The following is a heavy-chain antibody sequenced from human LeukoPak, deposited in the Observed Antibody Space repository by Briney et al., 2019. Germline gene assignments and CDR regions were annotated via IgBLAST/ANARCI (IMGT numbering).Heavy chain of an antibody. J-gene: IGHJ4*02. Sequence: PGGSLRLSCAASGFTFSSYAMSWVRQAPGKGLEWVSAISGSGGSTYYADSVKGRFTISGDNSKNTLYLQMNSLRAEDTAVYYCAKLSRRVVVAANDYWGQGTLVTVSS. V-gene: IGHV3-23*01. D-gene: IGHD2-15*01. CDR3: AKLSRRVVVAANDY. CDR1: GFTFSSYA. CDR2: ISGSGGST.